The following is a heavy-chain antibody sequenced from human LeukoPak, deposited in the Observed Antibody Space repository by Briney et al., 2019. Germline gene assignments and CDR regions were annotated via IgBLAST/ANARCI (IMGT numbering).Heavy chain of an antibody. CDR1: GYTFTGYY. CDR3: ATVVPIPRYFDWLYYFDY. D-gene: IGHD3-9*01. CDR2: FDPEDGET. Sequence: ASVKVSCKASGYTFTGYYMHWVRQAPGKGLEWMGGFDPEDGETIYAQKFQGRVTMTEDTSTDTAYMELSSLRSEDTAVYYCATVVPIPRYFDWLYYFDYWGQGTLVTVSS. V-gene: IGHV1-24*01. J-gene: IGHJ4*02.